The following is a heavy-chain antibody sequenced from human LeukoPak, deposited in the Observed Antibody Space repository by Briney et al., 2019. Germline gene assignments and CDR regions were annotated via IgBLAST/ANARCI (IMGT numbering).Heavy chain of an antibody. D-gene: IGHD3-3*01. CDR3: ATSGLRFLEWLFYAVDY. Sequence: ASVKVSCKVSGYTLTKLSMHWVRQAPGKGLEWMGGFDPEDGETIYAQKFQGRVTMTEDTSTDTAYMELSSLRSEDTAVYYCATSGLRFLEWLFYAVDYWGQGTLVTVSS. CDR1: GYTLTKLS. J-gene: IGHJ4*02. CDR2: FDPEDGET. V-gene: IGHV1-24*01.